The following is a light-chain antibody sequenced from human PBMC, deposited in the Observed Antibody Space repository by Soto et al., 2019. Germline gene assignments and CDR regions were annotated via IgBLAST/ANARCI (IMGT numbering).Light chain of an antibody. CDR1: TGAVTSSYY. CDR2: DTS. Sequence: QTVVTQEPSLTVSPGGTVTLTCASSTGAVTSSYYPNWFQQKPGQTPRALIYDTSKKHSWTPARFSGSLLGGKAALTLSRVQPEDEADYYCLLYDGGAYVFGTGTKLTVL. J-gene: IGLJ1*01. V-gene: IGLV7-43*01. CDR3: LLYDGGAYV.